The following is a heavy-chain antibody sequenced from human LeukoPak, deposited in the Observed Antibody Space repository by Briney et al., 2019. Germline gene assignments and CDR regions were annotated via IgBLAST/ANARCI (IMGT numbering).Heavy chain of an antibody. Sequence: SVKLSCKASGGTFSSYAISWVRQAPGQGLEWMGGIIPIFGTANYAQKFQGRVTITADESTSTAYMELSSLRSEDTAVYYCARDIGRWLQFHYFDYWGQGTLVTVSS. J-gene: IGHJ4*02. CDR2: IIPIFGTA. CDR1: GGTFSSYA. CDR3: ARDIGRWLQFHYFDY. D-gene: IGHD5-24*01. V-gene: IGHV1-69*01.